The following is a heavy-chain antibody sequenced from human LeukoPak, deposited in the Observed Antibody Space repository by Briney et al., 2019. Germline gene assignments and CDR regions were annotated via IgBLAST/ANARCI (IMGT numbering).Heavy chain of an antibody. V-gene: IGHV3-66*01. CDR3: ARVAAVAGGSLAYYYYYYGMDV. J-gene: IGHJ6*02. CDR2: LYSGGDT. CDR1: GLPVGSNY. D-gene: IGHD6-19*01. Sequence: GGSLRLSCAASGLPVGSNYMAWVRQAAGKGLEWVSILYSGGDTYYADSVKGRFTISRDNSKNTLYLQMNSLRAEDTAVYYCARVAAVAGGSLAYYYYYYGMDVWGQGTTVTVSS.